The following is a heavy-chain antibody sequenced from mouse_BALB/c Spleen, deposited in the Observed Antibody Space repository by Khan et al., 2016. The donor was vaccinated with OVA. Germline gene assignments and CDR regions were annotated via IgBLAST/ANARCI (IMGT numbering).Heavy chain of an antibody. CDR1: GYTFTSYT. D-gene: IGHD2-14*01. V-gene: IGHV1-4*01. Sequence: QVQLQQPGAELARPGASVKMSCKASGYTFTSYTIHWVRQRPGQALEWIGYINPSNNYTNYNQKFIDKATLIVDRSSTTANMQLSSLTSEDSAVYYCVREGAYYRSDGWFAFWGQGTLVTVSA. CDR2: INPSNNYT. CDR3: VREGAYYRSDGWFAF. J-gene: IGHJ3*01.